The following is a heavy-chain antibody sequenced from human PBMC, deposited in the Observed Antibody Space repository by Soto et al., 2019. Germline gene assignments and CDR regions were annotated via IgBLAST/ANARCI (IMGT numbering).Heavy chain of an antibody. Sequence: ASVKVSSKASGYTFTSNGISWGRQAPGQGREGMGWISAYNGNTNYAQKLQGRVTMTTDTYTSTAYMELRSLRSDDTAVYYCARYNFVRSIAVASKEKRGAWHLDLWGPDTQVTVSS. D-gene: IGHD6-19*01. J-gene: IGHJ2*01. V-gene: IGHV1-18*01. CDR3: ARYNFVRSIAVASKEKRGAWHLDL. CDR2: ISAYNGNT. CDR1: GYTFTSNG.